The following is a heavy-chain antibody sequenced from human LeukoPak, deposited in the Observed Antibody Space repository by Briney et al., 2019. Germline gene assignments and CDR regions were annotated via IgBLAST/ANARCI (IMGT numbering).Heavy chain of an antibody. CDR2: ISSSGSTI. CDR3: ARRDGFRYCSSWSLYYYYYMDV. D-gene: IGHD6-13*01. Sequence: PGGSLRLSCAASGFTFSSYEMNWVRQAPGKGLEWVSYISSSGSTIYYADSVKGRFTISRDNAKNSLYLQMNSLRAEDTAVYYCARRDGFRYCSSWSLYYYYYMDVWGKGTTVTDSS. CDR1: GFTFSSYE. J-gene: IGHJ6*03. V-gene: IGHV3-48*03.